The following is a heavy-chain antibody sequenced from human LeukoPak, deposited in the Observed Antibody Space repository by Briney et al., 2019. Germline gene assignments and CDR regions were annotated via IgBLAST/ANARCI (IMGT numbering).Heavy chain of an antibody. D-gene: IGHD1-26*01. CDR1: GFICSDFA. V-gene: IGHV3-33*01. CDR3: ARSVVNYYGQPYYFDL. CDR2: VWSDGSNR. Sequence: GGSLRLSCAASGFICSDFAMHWVRHTPGKGLEWVAVVWSDGSNRYYVESVEGRFTISRDNGQNTLYLQMNSLRVEDTAVYFCARSVVNYYGQPYYFDLWGQGTLVTVSS. J-gene: IGHJ4*02.